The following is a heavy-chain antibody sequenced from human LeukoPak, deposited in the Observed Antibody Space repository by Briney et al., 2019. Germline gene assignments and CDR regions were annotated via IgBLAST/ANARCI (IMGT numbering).Heavy chain of an antibody. CDR1: GFTFTSYW. V-gene: IGHV3-53*01. CDR2: VYSGGST. Sequence: GGSLRLSCAASGFTFTSYWMSWVRQSPGEGLEWVSVVYSGGSTYYADSVKGRFTISRDNSKNTLYLQMNSLRAEDTAVYYCATTYCSSTSCYPYYFDYWGQGTLVTVSS. CDR3: ATTYCSSTSCYPYYFDY. J-gene: IGHJ4*02. D-gene: IGHD2-2*01.